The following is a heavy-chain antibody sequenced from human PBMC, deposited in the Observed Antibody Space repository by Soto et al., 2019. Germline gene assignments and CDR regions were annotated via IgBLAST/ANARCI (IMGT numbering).Heavy chain of an antibody. V-gene: IGHV4-34*01. CDR1: LWSFNAYS. CDR2: IDHSGST. Sequence: TCAVHLWSFNAYSWTWIRQPPGKGLEWIGEIDHSGSTTYNPSLKSRIIMSVDTSKNQFSLNVSSMTAADTAVYYCARGLRYSGMDXWGQGTTLTVS. CDR3: ARGLRYSGMDX. J-gene: IGHJ6*02.